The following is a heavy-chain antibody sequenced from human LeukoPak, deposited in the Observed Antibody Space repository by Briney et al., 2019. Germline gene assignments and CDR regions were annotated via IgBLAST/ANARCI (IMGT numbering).Heavy chain of an antibody. V-gene: IGHV4-30-2*05. Sequence: NTSETLSLTCAVFGGSISSGGYSWSWIRQPPGKGLEWIGYIYYSGSTYYNPSLKSRVTISVDTSKNEFSLKLSSVTAADTAVYYCARFYGSGVYFDYWGQGTLVTVSS. CDR2: IYYSGST. CDR1: GGSISSGGYS. D-gene: IGHD3-10*01. CDR3: ARFYGSGVYFDY. J-gene: IGHJ4*02.